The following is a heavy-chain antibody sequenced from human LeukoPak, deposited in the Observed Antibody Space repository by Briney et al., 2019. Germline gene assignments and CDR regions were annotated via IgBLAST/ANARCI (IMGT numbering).Heavy chain of an antibody. CDR3: ARYGDYAP. CDR1: GFTFSSYS. D-gene: IGHD4-17*01. V-gene: IGHV3-48*01. CDR2: ISTSSSTM. J-gene: IGHJ5*02. Sequence: PGGSLRLSCAASGFTFSSYSMNWVRQAPGKGLEWVSYISTSSSTMSYADSVKGRYTISRDNAKNLLYLQMNSLRAEDTAVYYCARYGDYAPWGQGTLVTVSS.